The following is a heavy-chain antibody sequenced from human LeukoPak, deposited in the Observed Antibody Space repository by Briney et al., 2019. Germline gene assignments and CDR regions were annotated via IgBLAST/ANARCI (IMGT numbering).Heavy chain of an antibody. CDR2: ISYDGSNK. J-gene: IGHJ3*02. CDR1: GFTFSSYA. Sequence: GGSLRLSCAASGFTFSSYAMHWVRQAPGKGLEWVAVISYDGSNKYYADSVKGRFTISRDNSKNTLYLQMNSLRAEDTAVYYCARDGPSIWGQGTMATVSS. CDR3: ARDGPSI. V-gene: IGHV3-30*04.